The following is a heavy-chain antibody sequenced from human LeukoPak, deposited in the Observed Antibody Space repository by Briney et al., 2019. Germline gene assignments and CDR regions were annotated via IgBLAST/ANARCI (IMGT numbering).Heavy chain of an antibody. V-gene: IGHV1-2*02. CDR3: ARYYGEAPPY. CDR2: IYPYTGGT. D-gene: IGHD4-17*01. J-gene: IGHJ4*02. Sequence: GASVKVSCKASGYIFTGYYMYWVRPAPGQGLEWMGWIYPYTGGTDSAQKFQGRITMTRDTSISTAYMELSRLRSDDTAVYYCARYYGEAPPYWGQGTLVIVSS. CDR1: GYIFTGYY.